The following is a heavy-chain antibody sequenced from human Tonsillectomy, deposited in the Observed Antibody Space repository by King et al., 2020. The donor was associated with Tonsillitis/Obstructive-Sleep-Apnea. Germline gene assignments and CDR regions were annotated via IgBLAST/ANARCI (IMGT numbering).Heavy chain of an antibody. CDR1: GASISTSNL. CDR3: AKRDLRLYFDY. Sequence: VQLQESGPGLVKPSGTLSLTCAVSGASISTSNLWSWVRQPPGRGLGGSWERYHSGRSSYNPALKSRVTISLDKSKNQFSLNLTSVTAADTAVYYCAKRDLRLYFDYWGQGTLVTVSS. J-gene: IGHJ4*02. V-gene: IGHV4-4*02. D-gene: IGHD6-25*01. CDR2: RYHSGRS.